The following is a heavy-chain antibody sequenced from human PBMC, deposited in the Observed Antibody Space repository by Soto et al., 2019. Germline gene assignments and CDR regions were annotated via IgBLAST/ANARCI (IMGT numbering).Heavy chain of an antibody. CDR2: IIPIFGTS. CDR1: GGTFSSYA. CDR3: ATPPEGRTADYYDCTDV. Sequence: QVQLVQSGAEVKKPGSSVKVSCKASGGTFSSYAISWVRQAPGQGLEWMGGIIPIFGTSNYAQKFKGRVTINADEFTSTAYMEMCRLRSEDTAVYCCATPPEGRTADYYDCTDVWGQGTTVSVS. J-gene: IGHJ6*02. V-gene: IGHV1-69*12.